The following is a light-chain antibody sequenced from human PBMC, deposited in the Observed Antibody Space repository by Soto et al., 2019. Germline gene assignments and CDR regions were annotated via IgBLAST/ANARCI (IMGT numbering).Light chain of an antibody. V-gene: IGKV1-5*01. CDR1: QSCRNS. CDR2: DAS. CDR3: QQYVSSFSIT. J-gene: IGKJ5*01. Sequence: DLQMTQSPSTLSASVGDRVTITCRASQSCRNSLAWYQQKAGKAPTLLIYDASTLQSGVPSRFSGSGSGTEFSLTISSLQPEDFAVYHCQQYVSSFSITFGQGTRLEIK.